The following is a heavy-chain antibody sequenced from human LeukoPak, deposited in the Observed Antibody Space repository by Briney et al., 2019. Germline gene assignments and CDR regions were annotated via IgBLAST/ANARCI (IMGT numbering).Heavy chain of an antibody. V-gene: IGHV3-21*01. CDR2: ISGNSYHI. J-gene: IGHJ4*01. CDR3: ASSTLGYFDY. Sequence: GGSLRLSCAASGFTFNTCSMFWVRQAPGKGLEWVSAISGNSYHIFYANSVKGRFTTSRDNAKNSVYLQMNSLRGEDTAVYYCASSTLGYFDYWGHGTLVTVSS. CDR1: GFTFNTCS. D-gene: IGHD7-27*01.